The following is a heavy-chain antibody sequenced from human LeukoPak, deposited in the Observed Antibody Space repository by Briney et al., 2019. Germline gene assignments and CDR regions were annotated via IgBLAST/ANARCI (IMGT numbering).Heavy chain of an antibody. Sequence: SVKVSCKASGGTFSSYAISWVRQAPGQGLEWMGRIIPILGIANYAQKFQGRVTITADKSTSTAYMELSSLRSEDTAVYYCARPSGWSLGDWFDPWGQGTLVTVSS. D-gene: IGHD6-19*01. CDR3: ARPSGWSLGDWFDP. V-gene: IGHV1-69*04. CDR2: IIPILGIA. CDR1: GGTFSSYA. J-gene: IGHJ5*02.